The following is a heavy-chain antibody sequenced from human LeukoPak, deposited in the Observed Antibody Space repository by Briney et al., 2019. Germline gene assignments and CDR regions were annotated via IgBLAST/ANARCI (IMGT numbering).Heavy chain of an antibody. J-gene: IGHJ5*02. D-gene: IGHD2-15*01. V-gene: IGHV4-38-2*01. Sequence: SETLSLTCAVSGYSISSGYYWGWIRQPPGKGLEWIGSIYHSGSTYYNPSLKSRVTISVDTSKNQFSLKLSSVTAADTAVYYCARHLGDLVVVAANNWFDPWGQGTLVTVSS. CDR3: ARHLGDLVVVAANNWFDP. CDR2: IYHSGST. CDR1: GYSISSGYY.